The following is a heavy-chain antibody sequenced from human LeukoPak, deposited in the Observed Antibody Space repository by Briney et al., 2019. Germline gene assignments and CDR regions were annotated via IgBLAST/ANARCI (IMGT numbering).Heavy chain of an antibody. D-gene: IGHD3-22*01. CDR1: GFTFSSYS. Sequence: GGSLRLSCAASGFTFSSYSMNWVHQAPGKGLEWVSSISSSSSYIYYADSVKGRFTISRDNAKNSLYLQMNSLRAEDTAVYYCARRYYDSSGSLGYWGQGTLVTVSS. J-gene: IGHJ4*02. V-gene: IGHV3-21*01. CDR3: ARRYYDSSGSLGY. CDR2: ISSSSSYI.